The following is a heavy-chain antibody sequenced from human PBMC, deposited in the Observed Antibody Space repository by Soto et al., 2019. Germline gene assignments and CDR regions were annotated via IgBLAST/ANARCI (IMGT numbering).Heavy chain of an antibody. J-gene: IGHJ3*02. CDR2: IWYDGSNK. Sequence: GGSLRLSCAASGFTFSSYGMHWVRQAPGKGLEWVAVIWYDGSNKYYADSVKGRFTISRDNSKNTLYLQMNSLRAEDTAVYYCARDGDIVVVPAADPSDAFEIWGQGTMVTGSS. CDR3: ARDGDIVVVPAADPSDAFEI. D-gene: IGHD2-2*01. V-gene: IGHV3-33*01. CDR1: GFTFSSYG.